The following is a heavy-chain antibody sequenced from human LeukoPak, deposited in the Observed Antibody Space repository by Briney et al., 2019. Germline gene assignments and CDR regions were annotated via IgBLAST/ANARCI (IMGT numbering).Heavy chain of an antibody. CDR2: IYYSGST. J-gene: IGHJ6*03. D-gene: IGHD3-22*01. V-gene: IGHV4-59*01. CDR3: ARNRAPYYYDSSGYYPYYYYYMDV. CDR1: GGSISSYY. Sequence: NSSETLSLTCTASGGSISSYYWSWIRQPPGKGLEWIGYIYYSGSTNYNPSLNSRVTISVDTSKNQFSLKLSSVTAADTAVYYCARNRAPYYYDSSGYYPYYYYYMDVWGKGTTVTVSS.